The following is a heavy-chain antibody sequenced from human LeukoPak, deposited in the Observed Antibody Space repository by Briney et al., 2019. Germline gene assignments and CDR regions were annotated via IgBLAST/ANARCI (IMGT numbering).Heavy chain of an antibody. CDR1: GFTFSSYW. J-gene: IGHJ4*02. D-gene: IGHD5-18*01. CDR3: AKGGPRNSYGFLDY. V-gene: IGHV3-23*01. Sequence: PGGSLRLSCAVSGFTFSSYWMHWVRQAPGKGLEWVSAISCCSGNTYYADSVKGRFTISRDNSKNTLYLQMNSLRAEDTAVYYCAKGGPRNSYGFLDYWGQGALVTVSS. CDR2: ISCCSGNT.